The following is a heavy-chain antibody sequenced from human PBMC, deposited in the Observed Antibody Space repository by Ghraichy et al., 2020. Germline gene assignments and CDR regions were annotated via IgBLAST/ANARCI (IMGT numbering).Heavy chain of an antibody. CDR2: INHSGST. Sequence: ESLNISCAVYRGSFSGYYGSWIRQPPGKGLEWIGEINHSGSTNYNPSLKSRVTISVDTSKNQFSLKLSSVTAADTAVYYCARRGGYIYGYNYWGQGTLVTVSS. CDR3: ARRGGYIYGYNY. D-gene: IGHD5-18*01. CDR1: RGSFSGYY. J-gene: IGHJ4*02. V-gene: IGHV4-34*01.